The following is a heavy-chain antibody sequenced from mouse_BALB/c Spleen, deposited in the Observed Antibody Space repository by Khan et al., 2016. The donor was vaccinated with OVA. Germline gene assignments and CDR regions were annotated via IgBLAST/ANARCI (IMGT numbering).Heavy chain of an antibody. V-gene: IGHV3-2*02. D-gene: IGHD2-3*01. CDR2: ISSSGST. CDR3: ARDGSRYNYAMDY. J-gene: IGHJ4*01. CDR1: GYSITSDHA. Sequence: EVQLQASGPGLLKPSQSLSLTFTVTGYSITSDHAWNWIRQFPGNKLEWMGYISSSGSTNYNPALKSRISITRDTSKNQFFLQLNSVTTEDTATYYCARDGSRYNYAMDYWGQGTSVTVSS.